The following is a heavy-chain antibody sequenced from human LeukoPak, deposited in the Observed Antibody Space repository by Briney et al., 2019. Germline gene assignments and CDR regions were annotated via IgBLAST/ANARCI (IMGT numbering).Heavy chain of an antibody. V-gene: IGHV4-30-4*01. Sequence: SQTLSLTCTVSGGSISSGDYYWSWIRQPPGKGLEWIGCIYYSGSTYYNPSLKSRVTISVDTSKNQFSLKLSSVTAADTAVYYCARASPLGVVTAIVDYYYYGMDVWGQGTTVTVSS. CDR2: IYYSGST. CDR1: GGSISSGDYY. CDR3: ARASPLGVVTAIVDYYYYGMDV. D-gene: IGHD2-21*02. J-gene: IGHJ6*02.